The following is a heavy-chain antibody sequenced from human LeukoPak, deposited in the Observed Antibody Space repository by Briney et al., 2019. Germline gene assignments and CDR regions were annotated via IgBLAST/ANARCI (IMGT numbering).Heavy chain of an antibody. D-gene: IGHD3-22*01. Sequence: GGSLRLSCAASGFTFSSYAMSWVRQAPGKGLEWVSAISGSGGSTYYADSVKGRFTISRDNSKNTLYLQMNSLRAEDTAVYYCARYYYDSSGYYYECFDYWGQGTLVTVSS. CDR3: ARYYYDSSGYYYECFDY. CDR2: ISGSGGST. J-gene: IGHJ4*02. CDR1: GFTFSSYA. V-gene: IGHV3-23*01.